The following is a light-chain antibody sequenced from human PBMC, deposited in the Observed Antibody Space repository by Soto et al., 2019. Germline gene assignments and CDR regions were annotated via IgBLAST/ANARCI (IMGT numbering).Light chain of an antibody. CDR3: QSYDNSLSAWV. CDR2: ANT. Sequence: QLVLTQPPSVSGAPGQRVTISCTGCSSNIGAVFDVHWYQQLPGTAPKLLIYANTNRPSGVPDRFSGSKSGTSASLAITGLQAEDEADYYCQSYDNSLSAWVFGGGTKLTVL. V-gene: IGLV1-40*01. J-gene: IGLJ3*02. CDR1: SSNIGAVFD.